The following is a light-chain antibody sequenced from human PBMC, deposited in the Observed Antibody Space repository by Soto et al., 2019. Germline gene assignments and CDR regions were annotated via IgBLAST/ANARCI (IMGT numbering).Light chain of an antibody. CDR2: GAS. Sequence: EIVVTQSPATLSVSPGERVTLSCRASQSVSSSLAWYQQRPGQAPRLLIYGASSRATGVPDRFSGSGSGTDFTLTISRLEPEDFAVYYCQQYGSSPLTFGQGTRLEIK. CDR1: QSVSSS. V-gene: IGKV3-20*01. CDR3: QQYGSSPLT. J-gene: IGKJ5*01.